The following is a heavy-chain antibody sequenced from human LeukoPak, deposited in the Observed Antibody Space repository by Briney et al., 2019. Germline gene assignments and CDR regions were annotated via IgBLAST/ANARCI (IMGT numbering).Heavy chain of an antibody. D-gene: IGHD2-2*01. J-gene: IGHJ4*02. CDR1: GFTFSSYW. CDR2: IKQAASET. CDR3: ARYYCGTSTTCYMFDF. V-gene: IGHV3-7*01. Sequence: GGSLRLSCAASGFTFSSYWMTWVRQAPGKGLEWVATIKQAASETYYVGSVKGRFTISRDNAKNSLYLQMSSLRADDTAVYYCARYYCGTSTTCYMFDFWGQGTLVTVSS.